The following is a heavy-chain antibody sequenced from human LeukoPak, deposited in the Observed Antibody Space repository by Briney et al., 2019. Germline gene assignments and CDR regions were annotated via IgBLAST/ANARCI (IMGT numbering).Heavy chain of an antibody. J-gene: IGHJ4*02. CDR3: ARDSPTPVAAAEGFDH. Sequence: PSETLSLTCTVSGGSISSSSYYWGWIRQPPGKGLEWIGSIYYSGTTYYNPSLKSRVTISVDTSKNQFSLKLSSVTAADTAVYYCARDSPTPVAAAEGFDHWGQGTLVTVSS. CDR2: IYYSGTT. V-gene: IGHV4-39*07. CDR1: GGSISSSSYY. D-gene: IGHD6-13*01.